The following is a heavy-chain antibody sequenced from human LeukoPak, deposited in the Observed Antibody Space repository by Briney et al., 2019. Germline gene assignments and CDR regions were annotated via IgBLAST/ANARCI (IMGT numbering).Heavy chain of an antibody. J-gene: IGHJ4*02. CDR1: GFTFSSYS. CDR2: ISSSSSYI. D-gene: IGHD2-21*01. Sequence: PGGSLRLSCAVSGFTFSSYSMNWVRQAPGKGLEWVSSISSSSSYIYYADSVKGRFTISRDNAKNSLYLQMNSLRAEDTAVHYCASGYSSTPLDYWGQGTLVTVSS. V-gene: IGHV3-21*01. CDR3: ASGYSSTPLDY.